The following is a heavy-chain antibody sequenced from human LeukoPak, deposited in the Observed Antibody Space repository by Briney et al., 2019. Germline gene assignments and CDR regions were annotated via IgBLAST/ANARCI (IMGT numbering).Heavy chain of an antibody. Sequence: SETLSLTCAVYGGSFSGYYWSWIRQPPGKGLEWIGYIYHTGSTNYSPSLKSRVTISVDTSKNQFSLKLSSVTAADTAVYYCARGRDTAMTWGQGTLVTVSS. CDR3: ARGRDTAMT. J-gene: IGHJ5*02. V-gene: IGHV4-59*01. D-gene: IGHD5-18*01. CDR2: IYHTGST. CDR1: GGSFSGYY.